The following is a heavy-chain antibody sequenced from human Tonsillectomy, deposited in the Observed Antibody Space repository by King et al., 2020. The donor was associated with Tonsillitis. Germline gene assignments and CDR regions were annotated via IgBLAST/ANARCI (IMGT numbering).Heavy chain of an antibody. CDR1: GYTFTTYA. V-gene: IGHV1-18*01. J-gene: IGHJ4*02. D-gene: IGHD3-10*01. CDR3: ARDPRFYASGSSPHYFDY. Sequence: QLVQSGAEPKKPGASVKVSCKASGYTFTTYAISWVRQAPGQGLEWMGWISGHNGNTNYAQKLQGRVTMNTDTYTSTVYMELRSLRSDDTSVYYCARDPRFYASGSSPHYFDYWGQGTLVTVSS. CDR2: ISGHNGNT.